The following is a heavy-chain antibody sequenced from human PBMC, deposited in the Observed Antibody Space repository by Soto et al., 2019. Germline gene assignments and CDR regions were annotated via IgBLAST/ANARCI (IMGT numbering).Heavy chain of an antibody. D-gene: IGHD3-3*01. Sequence: GGSLRLSCAASGFTFSNYGMHWVRQAPCQGLDWVAFISYDGSDRFYADSVKGRFTISRDNSKNTLYLQMNSLTTEDTALYYCARDLQVAIFGVVNRYYGMDVWGQGTTVTVSS. CDR2: ISYDGSDR. CDR3: ARDLQVAIFGVVNRYYGMDV. CDR1: GFTFSNYG. J-gene: IGHJ6*01. V-gene: IGHV3-30-3*01.